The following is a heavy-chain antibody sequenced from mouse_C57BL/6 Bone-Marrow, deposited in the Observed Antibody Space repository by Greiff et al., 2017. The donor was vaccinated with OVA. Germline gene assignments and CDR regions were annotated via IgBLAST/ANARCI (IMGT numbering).Heavy chain of an antibody. D-gene: IGHD1-1*01. Sequence: VQLQQSGPELVKPGASVKISCKASGYAFSSSWMNWVKQRPGQGLEWIGDIYPGSGSTNYNEKFKSKATLTVDTSSSTAYMQLSSLTSEDSAVYYCAYYYYGSSSDYWGQGTTLTVSS. V-gene: IGHV1-55*01. CDR1: GYAFSSSW. CDR3: AYYYYGSSSDY. J-gene: IGHJ2*01. CDR2: IYPGSGST.